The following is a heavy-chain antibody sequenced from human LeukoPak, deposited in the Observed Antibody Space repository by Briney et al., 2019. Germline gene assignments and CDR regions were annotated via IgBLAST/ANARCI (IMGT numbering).Heavy chain of an antibody. CDR1: ADSMSNDY. V-gene: IGHV4-59*01. CDR2: FHNSGTS. CDR3: TRGAGWLIDY. D-gene: IGHD3-16*01. J-gene: IGHJ4*02. Sequence: SETLSLTCSVSADSMSNDYWNWIRQPPGKGLEWIGYFHNSGTSTYNPSLKSRVTISADTSKNQFSLKLNSLTTADTAVYYCTRGAGWLIDYWGQGILVTVSS.